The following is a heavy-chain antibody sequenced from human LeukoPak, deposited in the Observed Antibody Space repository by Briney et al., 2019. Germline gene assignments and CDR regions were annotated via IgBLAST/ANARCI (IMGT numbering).Heavy chain of an antibody. D-gene: IGHD6-6*01. CDR3: AREGGFGPGEQLVFYY. CDR1: GYTFTGYY. CDR2: INPNSGGT. Sequence: ASVKVSCKASGYTFTGYYMHWVRQAPGQGLEWMGWINPNSGGTNYAQKFQGRVAMTRDTSISTAYMELSRLRSDDTAVYYCAREGGFGPGEQLVFYYWGQGTLVTVSS. V-gene: IGHV1-2*02. J-gene: IGHJ4*02.